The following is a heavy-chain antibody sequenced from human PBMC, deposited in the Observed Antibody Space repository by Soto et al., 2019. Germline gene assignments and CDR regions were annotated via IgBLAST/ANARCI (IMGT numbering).Heavy chain of an antibody. J-gene: IGHJ6*02. V-gene: IGHV4-39*01. CDR3: AAFWAAAGTWYYGMDV. Sequence: DTLSLNCTVTGCTISSSISNWGLLRQPPGKGLEWIGSIYYSGSTYYNPSLKSRVTISVDTSKNQFSLKLSSVTASDTAVYYCAAFWAAAGTWYYGMDVWGQGTTVT. D-gene: IGHD6-13*01. CDR1: GCTISSSISN. CDR2: IYYSGST.